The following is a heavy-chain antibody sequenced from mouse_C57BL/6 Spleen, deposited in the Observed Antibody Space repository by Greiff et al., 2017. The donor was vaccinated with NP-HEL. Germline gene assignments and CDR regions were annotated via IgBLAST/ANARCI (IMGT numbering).Heavy chain of an antibody. CDR2: ISYDGSN. J-gene: IGHJ4*01. D-gene: IGHD2-5*01. CDR3: ARDLDSNFYAMDY. Sequence: VQLQQSGPGLVKPSQSLSLTCSVTGYSITSGYYWNWIRQFPGNKLEWMGYISYDGSNKYNPSLKNRISITRDPSKNQFFLKLNSVTTEDTATYYCARDLDSNFYAMDYWGQGTSVTVSS. V-gene: IGHV3-6*01. CDR1: GYSITSGYY.